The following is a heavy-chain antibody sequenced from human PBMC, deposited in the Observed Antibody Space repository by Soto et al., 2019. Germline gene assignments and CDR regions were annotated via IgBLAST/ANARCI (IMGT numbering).Heavy chain of an antibody. Sequence: EVQLVESGGGLVQPGGSLRLSCAASGFTFSDHYMDWVRQAPGKGLEWVARSRNRVNSHTTEYAASVKGRFTISKDESKSSLYLQMNSLKIEDTAEYYCNRGLLGGAPSYTFHGMDVWGQGTTVTVSS. J-gene: IGHJ6*01. CDR2: SRNRVNSHTT. D-gene: IGHD3-10*01. CDR1: GFTFSDHY. CDR3: NRGLLGGAPSYTFHGMDV. V-gene: IGHV3-72*01.